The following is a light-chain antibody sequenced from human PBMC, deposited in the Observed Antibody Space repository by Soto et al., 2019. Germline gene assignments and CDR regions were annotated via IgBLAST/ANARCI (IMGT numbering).Light chain of an antibody. CDR1: EGVGTY. CDR3: QQRSVWPRT. V-gene: IGKV3-11*01. CDR2: DAS. Sequence: EIVLTQSPATLSLSPGERATLSCRASEGVGTYLAWYQQKPGQPPRLLIYDASTRASGIPARFSGSGSGTDFILTISSLEPEDFAVYYCQQRSVWPRTFGQGTKVESK. J-gene: IGKJ1*01.